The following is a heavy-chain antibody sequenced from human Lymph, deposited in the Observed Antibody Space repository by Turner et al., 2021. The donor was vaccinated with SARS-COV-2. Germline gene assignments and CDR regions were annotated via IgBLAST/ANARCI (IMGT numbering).Heavy chain of an antibody. CDR3: ARETVNNWVDP. V-gene: IGHV4-59*01. CDR2: IYYRGGT. Sequence: QVQLQESGPRLGKPLETVSLTCTVSGGSMTSNYWSWIRQPPGKRLEWIGYIYYRGGTNYNPSLKSRVTISVDTSKNQFSLKLTSVTAADTAIYYCARETVNNWVDPWGQGILVTVSS. J-gene: IGHJ5*02. D-gene: IGHD2-21*02. CDR1: GGSMTSNY.